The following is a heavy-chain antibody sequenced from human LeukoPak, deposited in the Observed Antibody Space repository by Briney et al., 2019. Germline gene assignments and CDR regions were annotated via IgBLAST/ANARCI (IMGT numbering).Heavy chain of an antibody. D-gene: IGHD3-22*01. CDR1: GYTFTSYG. CDR2: ISAYNGNT. J-gene: IGHJ4*02. Sequence: GSVKVSCKASGYTFTSYGISWVRQAPGQGLEWMGWISAYNGNTNYAQKLQGRVTMTTDTSTSTAYMELRSLRSDDTAVYYCARGPDSSGSYYFDFWGQGTLATVSS. CDR3: ARGPDSSGSYYFDF. V-gene: IGHV1-18*01.